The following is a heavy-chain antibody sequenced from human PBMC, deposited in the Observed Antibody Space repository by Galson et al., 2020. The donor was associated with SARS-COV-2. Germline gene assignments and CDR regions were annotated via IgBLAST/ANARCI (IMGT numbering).Heavy chain of an antibody. J-gene: IGHJ5*02. CDR2: FDPEDGET. CDR3: ATGSPIHSDNWFDP. D-gene: IGHD2-2*02. Sequence: ASVKVSCKASGYTLTQLSMHWVRQAPGQGLEWMGGFDPEDGETIYAQKFQGRVTMTEDTSTDTAYMELSSLRSEDTAVYYCATGSPIHSDNWFDPWGQGTLVTVSS. CDR1: GYTLTQLS. V-gene: IGHV1-24*01.